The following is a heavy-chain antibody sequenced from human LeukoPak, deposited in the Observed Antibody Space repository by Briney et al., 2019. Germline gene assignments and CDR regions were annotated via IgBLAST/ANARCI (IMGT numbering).Heavy chain of an antibody. CDR2: IYYSGHT. V-gene: IGHV4-59*01. D-gene: IGHD3-22*01. J-gene: IGHJ4*02. CDR3: ARVGENSGYCLDF. CDR1: GGSINSYY. Sequence: KTSETLPLTCTVSGGSINSYYWSWIRQPPGKGLELIGHIYYSGHTNYNPSLNSRVIMSVDMSKNQFSLNLTSVTAADTALYYCARVGENSGYCLDFWGQGILVTVSS.